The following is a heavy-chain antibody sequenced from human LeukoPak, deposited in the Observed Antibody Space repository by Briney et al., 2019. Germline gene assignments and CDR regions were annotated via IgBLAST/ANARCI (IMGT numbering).Heavy chain of an antibody. Sequence: GGSLRLSCAASGFTLRSYTMNWVRQAPGKGLERVSSISSNAAYIYYEDSLRGRFTISRDNAGNSLFLQIDSLRAEDTGVYYCAREGGRGISSSDYLDSWGQGTLVTVSS. D-gene: IGHD6-6*01. CDR2: ISSNAAYI. V-gene: IGHV3-21*01. CDR3: AREGGRGISSSDYLDS. J-gene: IGHJ4*02. CDR1: GFTLRSYT.